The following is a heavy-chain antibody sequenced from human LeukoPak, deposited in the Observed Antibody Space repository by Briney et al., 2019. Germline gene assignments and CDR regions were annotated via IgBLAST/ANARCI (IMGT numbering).Heavy chain of an antibody. J-gene: IGHJ4*02. D-gene: IGHD1-26*01. Sequence: PGGSLRLSCAASGFIFDDYVMCWVRQAPGKGLEWVSDIDWNGGSTGYADSVKGRFTISRDNAKNSLYLQMNSLRAEGTALYYCARGLVGSTTTLFDYWGQGTLVTISS. V-gene: IGHV3-20*04. CDR3: ARGLVGSTTTLFDY. CDR2: IDWNGGST. CDR1: GFIFDDYV.